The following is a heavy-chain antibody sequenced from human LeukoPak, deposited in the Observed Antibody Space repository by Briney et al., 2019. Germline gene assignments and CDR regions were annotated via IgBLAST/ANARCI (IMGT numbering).Heavy chain of an antibody. V-gene: IGHV1-24*01. Sequence: GASVKVSCKASGYTFTSYYMHWVRQAPGKGLEWMGGFDPEDGETIYAQKFQGRVTMTEDTSTDTAYMELSSLRSEDTAVYYCATEVRGSPYYMDVWGKGTTVTVSS. CDR3: ATEVRGSPYYMDV. CDR1: GYTFTSYY. J-gene: IGHJ6*03. D-gene: IGHD5-12*01. CDR2: FDPEDGET.